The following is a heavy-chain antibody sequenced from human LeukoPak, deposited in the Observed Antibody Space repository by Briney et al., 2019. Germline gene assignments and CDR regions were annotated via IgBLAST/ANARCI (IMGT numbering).Heavy chain of an antibody. D-gene: IGHD3-16*02. V-gene: IGHV1-2*02. CDR3: ARDLVPRPSHGAFDI. CDR2: INPNSGGT. Sequence: ASVKVSCKASGYTFTGYYMHWVRQAPGQGLEWMGWINPNSGGTNYAQKFQGRVTMTRDTSISTAYMELSRLRSDDTAVYYCARDLVPRPSHGAFDIWGQGTMVTVSS. CDR1: GYTFTGYY. J-gene: IGHJ3*02.